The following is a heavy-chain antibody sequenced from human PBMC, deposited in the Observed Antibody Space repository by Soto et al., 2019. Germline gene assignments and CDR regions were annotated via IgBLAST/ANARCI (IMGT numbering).Heavy chain of an antibody. D-gene: IGHD2-8*01. CDR1: GGTFSSYT. CDR2: IIPILGIA. Sequence: GASVKVSCKASGGTFSSYTISWVRQAPGQGLEWMGRIIPILGIANYAQKFQGRVTITADKSTSTAYMELSSLRSEDTAVYYCAASYCTICVCEHPSYNWFDFWGPGTLVTVFS. CDR3: AASYCTICVCEHPSYNWFDF. J-gene: IGHJ5*01. V-gene: IGHV1-69*02.